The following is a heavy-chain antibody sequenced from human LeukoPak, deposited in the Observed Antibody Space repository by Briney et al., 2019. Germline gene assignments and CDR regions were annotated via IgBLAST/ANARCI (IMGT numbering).Heavy chain of an antibody. Sequence: GGSLRLSCAASGFTFDDHAMHWVRQAPGKGLEWVSLISGDGGSTYYADSVKGRFTISRDNSKNSLYLQMNSLRTEDTALYYCAKGAYSSSWYAKSYYFDYWGQGTLVTVSS. D-gene: IGHD6-13*01. V-gene: IGHV3-43*02. J-gene: IGHJ4*02. CDR2: ISGDGGST. CDR1: GFTFDDHA. CDR3: AKGAYSSSWYAKSYYFDY.